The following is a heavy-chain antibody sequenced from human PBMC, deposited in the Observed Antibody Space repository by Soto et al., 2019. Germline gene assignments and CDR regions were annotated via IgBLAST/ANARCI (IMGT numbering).Heavy chain of an antibody. Sequence: GESLKISCKGSVYSFTSYWISWVRQMPGKGLEWMGRIDPSDSYTNYSPSFQGHVTISADKSISTAYLQWSSLKASDTAMYYCAISEYQLLPRSPFDYWGQGTLVTVS. D-gene: IGHD2-2*01. J-gene: IGHJ4*02. CDR3: AISEYQLLPRSPFDY. CDR1: VYSFTSYW. V-gene: IGHV5-10-1*01. CDR2: IDPSDSYT.